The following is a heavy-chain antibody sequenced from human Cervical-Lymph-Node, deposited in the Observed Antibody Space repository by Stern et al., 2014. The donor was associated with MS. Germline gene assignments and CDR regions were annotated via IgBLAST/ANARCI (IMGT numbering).Heavy chain of an antibody. D-gene: IGHD7-27*01. J-gene: IGHJ4*02. Sequence: QVTLKESGPALVKPTQTLTLTCTFSGFSLTTTGMCVTWIRQPPGKGLEWLALIDWDDDKYYSTSLRTRLTISQDTSKSQVVLTMTNMDPVDTATYFCARTPGQTNTWGLDYWGQGALVTVSS. CDR2: IDWDDDK. V-gene: IGHV2-70*01. CDR3: ARTPGQTNTWGLDY. CDR1: GFSLTTTGMC.